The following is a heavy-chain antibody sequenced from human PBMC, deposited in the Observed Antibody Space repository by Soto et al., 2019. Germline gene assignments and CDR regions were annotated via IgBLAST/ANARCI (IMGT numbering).Heavy chain of an antibody. Sequence: VQLLESGGDLVQPGGSLRLSCVASGFILNNYAMSWVRQAPGKGLEWVSTIGGTDGDSDGVPWYEDSVKGRCNISRDSSANTLFLHMDNLRAEDSALYYCVKRGRNWGAFDFWGQGTMVVVSS. J-gene: IGHJ3*01. CDR2: IGGTDGDSDGVP. CDR3: VKRGRNWGAFDF. D-gene: IGHD7-27*01. CDR1: GFILNNYA. V-gene: IGHV3-23*01.